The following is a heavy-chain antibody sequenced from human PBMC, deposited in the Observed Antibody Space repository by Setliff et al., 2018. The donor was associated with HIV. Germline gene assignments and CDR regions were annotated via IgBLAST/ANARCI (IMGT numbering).Heavy chain of an antibody. D-gene: IGHD3-22*01. CDR1: GGSFTSRSYY. V-gene: IGHV4-39*07. Sequence: TSETLSLTCTVSGGSFTSRSYYWGWIRQPPGKGLEWIGSIFYSGITYYNPSLKSRVTISVDTSKNQFSLKLSSVTAADTAVYYCARGIYYYDSRRYYYYMDVWGKGTTVTVSS. J-gene: IGHJ6*03. CDR2: IFYSGIT. CDR3: ARGIYYYDSRRYYYYMDV.